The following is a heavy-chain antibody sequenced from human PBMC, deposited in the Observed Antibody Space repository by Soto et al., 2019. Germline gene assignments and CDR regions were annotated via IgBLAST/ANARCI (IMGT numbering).Heavy chain of an antibody. V-gene: IGHV1-18*01. CDR3: ARGPYYDYLRGSYRWKWFDP. CDR1: GYSFTNYG. Sequence: ASVKVSCRASGYSFTNYGISGVRQAAGRGLEWMGWISAHNGNTNYAQKLQGRVTMTTDTSTSTAYMELRSLRSDETAVYYCARGPYYDYLRGSYRWKWFDPWGQGSLVTVSS. D-gene: IGHD3-16*02. CDR2: ISAHNGNT. J-gene: IGHJ5*02.